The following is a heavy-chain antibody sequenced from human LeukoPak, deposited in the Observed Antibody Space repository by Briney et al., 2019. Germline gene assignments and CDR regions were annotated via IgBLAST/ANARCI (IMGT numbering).Heavy chain of an antibody. D-gene: IGHD6-19*01. V-gene: IGHV1-46*01. CDR2: INPSGGST. Sequence: ASVRVSCKASGGTFTSYYMHWVRQAPGQGLEWMGIINPSGGSTSYAQKFQGRVTMTRDTSTSTVYMELSSLRSEDTAVYYCARDLAPAAGYSSGWYVGDYWGQGTLVTVSS. CDR1: GGTFTSYY. CDR3: ARDLAPAAGYSSGWYVGDY. J-gene: IGHJ4*02.